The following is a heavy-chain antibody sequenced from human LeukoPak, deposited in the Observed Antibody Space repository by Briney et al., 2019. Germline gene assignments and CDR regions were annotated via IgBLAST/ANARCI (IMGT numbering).Heavy chain of an antibody. CDR2: INPNSGGT. J-gene: IGHJ4*02. D-gene: IGHD1-26*01. CDR3: ASGPLRSYADY. V-gene: IGHV1-2*02. Sequence: ASVKVSCKASGYTFTSYGISWVRQAPGQGLEWMGWINPNSGGTNYAQKFQGRVTMTRDTSISTAYMELSRLRSDDTAVYYCASGPLRSYADYWGQGTLVTVSS. CDR1: GYTFTSYG.